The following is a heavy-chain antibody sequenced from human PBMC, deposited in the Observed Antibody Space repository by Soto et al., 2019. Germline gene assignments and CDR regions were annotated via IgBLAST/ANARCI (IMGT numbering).Heavy chain of an antibody. CDR2: ISGSGGST. V-gene: IGHV3-23*01. CDR3: AKGRTITTIEALDY. D-gene: IGHD4-4*01. Sequence: EVPLLESGGGLVQPGGSLRLSCAASGFTFSSYAMSWVRQAPGKGLEWVSSISGSGGSTYYADSMKGRFTISRDNSKNTLYLQMNSPRAEDTAIYYCAKGRTITTIEALDYWGQGTLVTVSS. J-gene: IGHJ4*02. CDR1: GFTFSSYA.